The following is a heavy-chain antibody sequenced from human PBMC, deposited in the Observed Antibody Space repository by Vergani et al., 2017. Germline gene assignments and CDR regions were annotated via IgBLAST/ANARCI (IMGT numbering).Heavy chain of an antibody. CDR3: ARWDPIFGVVYH. J-gene: IGHJ5*02. D-gene: IGHD3-3*01. CDR1: GFTSSSYS. CDR2: ISSISSYI. V-gene: IGHV3-21*01. Sequence: EVQLVESGGGLVKPGGSLRLSCAASGFTSSSYSMNWVRQAPGKGLEWVSSISSISSYIYYADSVKGRFTSSRDNAKNSLYLQMNSLRAEDTAVYYCARWDPIFGVVYHWGQGTLVTVSS.